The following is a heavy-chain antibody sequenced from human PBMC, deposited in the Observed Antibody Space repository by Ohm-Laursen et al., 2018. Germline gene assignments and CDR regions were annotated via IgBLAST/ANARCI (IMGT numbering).Heavy chain of an antibody. J-gene: IGHJ2*01. Sequence: SVKVSCKASGYTFDSFGITWVRQAPGQGLEWMGGIIPIFGTANYAQKFQGRVTITADKSTSTAYMELSSLRSEDTAVYYCARMGPQQPHWYFDLWGRGTLVTVSS. D-gene: IGHD1/OR15-1a*01. V-gene: IGHV1-69*06. CDR1: GYTFDSFG. CDR2: IIPIFGTA. CDR3: ARMGPQQPHWYFDL.